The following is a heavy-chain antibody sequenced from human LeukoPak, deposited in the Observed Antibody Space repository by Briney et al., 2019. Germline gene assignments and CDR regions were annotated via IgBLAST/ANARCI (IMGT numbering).Heavy chain of an antibody. J-gene: IGHJ4*02. Sequence: GGSLRLSCAASGFTFSSYAMHWVRQAPGKGLEWVAVIYSGGSTYYADSVKGRFTISRDNSKNTLYLQMNGLRAEDTAVYYCAREKSVDSSSWFFDYWGQGTLVTVSS. CDR2: IYSGGST. V-gene: IGHV3-66*01. CDR3: AREKSVDSSSWFFDY. CDR1: GFTFSSYA. D-gene: IGHD6-13*01.